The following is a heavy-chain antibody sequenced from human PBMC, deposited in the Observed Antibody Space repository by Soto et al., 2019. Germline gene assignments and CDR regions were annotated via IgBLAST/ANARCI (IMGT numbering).Heavy chain of an antibody. J-gene: IGHJ6*03. CDR1: GGSISSGDYY. V-gene: IGHV4-31*02. Sequence: PSETLSLTWTVSGGSISSGDYYWNWIRQHPGKGLEWIGYIYYSGDTYSNPSLKSRLTLSLDTSKNQFSLELSSVTAEDTAVYYCARGYPLWSPYFYYYMDVWGQGTTVTVSS. CDR3: ARGYPLWSPYFYYYMDV. D-gene: IGHD5-18*01. CDR2: IYYSGDT.